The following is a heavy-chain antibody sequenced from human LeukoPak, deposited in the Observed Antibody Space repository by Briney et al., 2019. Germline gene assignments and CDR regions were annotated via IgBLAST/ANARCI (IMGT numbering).Heavy chain of an antibody. Sequence: GGSLRLSCAASGFTFSSYEMNWVRQAPGKGLEWVSYISSSGSTTYYADSVKGRFTISRDNAKNSLYLQMNSLRAEDTAVYYCASLGITGTTGYFDYWGQGTLVTVSS. V-gene: IGHV3-48*03. CDR3: ASLGITGTTGYFDY. J-gene: IGHJ4*02. D-gene: IGHD1-14*01. CDR2: ISSSGSTT. CDR1: GFTFSSYE.